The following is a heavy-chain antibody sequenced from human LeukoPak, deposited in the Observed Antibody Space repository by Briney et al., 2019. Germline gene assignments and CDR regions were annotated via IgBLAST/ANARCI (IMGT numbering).Heavy chain of an antibody. D-gene: IGHD1-7*01. CDR1: GFTFSSYA. J-gene: IGHJ2*01. Sequence: GGSLRLSCAASGFTFSSYAMSWVRQAPGKGLEWVSAISGSGGSTYYADSVKGRFTLSRDNYKNAQYLQINSLRAEDTAIYYCAKEGGTTGTTLAFFDLWGRGTLVTVSS. CDR3: AKEGGTTGTTLAFFDL. V-gene: IGHV3-23*01. CDR2: ISGSGGST.